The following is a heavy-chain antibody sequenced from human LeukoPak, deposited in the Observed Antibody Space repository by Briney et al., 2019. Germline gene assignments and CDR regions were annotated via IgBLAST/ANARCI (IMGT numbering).Heavy chain of an antibody. D-gene: IGHD2-2*01. J-gene: IGHJ4*02. CDR2: IYYSGST. Sequence: SETLSLTCTVSGGSISSYYWSWIRQPPGKGLEWFGYIYYSGSTNYNPSLKSRVTISVDTSKNQFSLKLSSVTAADTAVYYCARGLSRQLYYFDYWGQGTLVTVSS. CDR3: ARGLSRQLYYFDY. CDR1: GGSISSYY. V-gene: IGHV4-59*01.